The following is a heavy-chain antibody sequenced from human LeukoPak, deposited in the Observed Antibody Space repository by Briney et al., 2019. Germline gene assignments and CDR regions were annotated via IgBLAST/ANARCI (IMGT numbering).Heavy chain of an antibody. CDR1: GFTFSSYS. CDR3: ARGGAAAARRRGIDY. D-gene: IGHD6-13*01. J-gene: IGHJ4*02. CDR2: ISSSSSTI. Sequence: GGSLRLSCAASGFTFSSYSMNWVRQAPGKGLEWVSYISSSSSTIYYADSVKGRFTISRDNAKNSLYLQMNSLRAEDTAVYYCARGGAAAARRRGIDYWGQGTLVTVSS. V-gene: IGHV3-48*04.